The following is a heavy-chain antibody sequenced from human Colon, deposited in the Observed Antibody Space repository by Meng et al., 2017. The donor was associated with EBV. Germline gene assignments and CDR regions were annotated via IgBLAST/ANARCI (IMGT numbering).Heavy chain of an antibody. CDR3: ARGKQDAWELLAY. V-gene: IGHV4-4*02. D-gene: IGHD1-26*01. CDR1: GVSISSNIR. CDR2: IDDSGST. Sequence: QVQLQESGPGLVKPSGTLSLTCGVSGVSISSNIRWTWVRQPTGKGLEWIGDIDDSGSTNYNPSLNSRISISLDKSKNHFSLKVNSVTAADTAVYYCARGKQDAWELLAYWGQGALVTVSS. J-gene: IGHJ4*02.